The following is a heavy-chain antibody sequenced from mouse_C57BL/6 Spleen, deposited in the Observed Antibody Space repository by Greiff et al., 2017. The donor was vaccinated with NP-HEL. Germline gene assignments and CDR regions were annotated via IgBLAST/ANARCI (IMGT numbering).Heavy chain of an antibody. V-gene: IGHV1-26*01. CDR1: GYTFTDYY. CDR2: INPNNGGT. Sequence: EVQLQQSGPELVKPGASVKISCKASGYTFTDYYMNWVKQSHGKSLEWIGDINPNNGGTSYNQKFKGKATLTVDKSSSTAYMELRSLTSEDSAVYYCARFYYYGYYYAMDYWGQGTSVTVSS. D-gene: IGHD1-1*01. CDR3: ARFYYYGYYYAMDY. J-gene: IGHJ4*01.